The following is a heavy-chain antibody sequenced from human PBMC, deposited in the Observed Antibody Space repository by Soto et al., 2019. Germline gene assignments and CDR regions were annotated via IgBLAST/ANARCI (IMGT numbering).Heavy chain of an antibody. CDR2: INPSGGST. CDR3: ARLYIVGTTMSYGMDV. Sequence: GASVKVSCKASGYTFTSYYMHWVRQAPGQGLEWMGIINPSGGSTSYAQKFQGRVTMTTDTSTNTAYMELRSLRSDDTAVYYCARLYIVGTTMSYGMDVWGQGTTVTVSS. CDR1: GYTFTSYY. J-gene: IGHJ6*02. V-gene: IGHV1-46*01. D-gene: IGHD1-26*01.